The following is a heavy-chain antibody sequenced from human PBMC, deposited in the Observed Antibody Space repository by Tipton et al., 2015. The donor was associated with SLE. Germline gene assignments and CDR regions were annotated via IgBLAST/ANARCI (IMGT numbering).Heavy chain of an antibody. D-gene: IGHD3/OR15-3a*01. V-gene: IGHV3-30*02. CDR1: RFTFSSYG. CDR2: IRYDGSNK. CDR3: AKDMGSWTYALDI. Sequence: SLRLSCATSRFTFSSYGMHWVRQAPGKGLEWLAFIRYDGSNKYYADSVKGRLTISRDNSKNTLYVQMNRLRPEDTAVYYCAKDMGSWTYALDIWGQGAMVTVSS. J-gene: IGHJ3*02.